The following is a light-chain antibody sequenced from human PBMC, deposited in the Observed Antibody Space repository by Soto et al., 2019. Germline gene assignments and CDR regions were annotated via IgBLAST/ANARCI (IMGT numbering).Light chain of an antibody. CDR2: DAS. CDR1: QSVSSY. V-gene: IGKV3-11*01. CDR3: QQRSNWIT. J-gene: IGKJ5*01. Sequence: EIVLTQSLATLSLSPGERATLSCRASQSVSSYLAWYQQKPGQAPRLLIYDASNRATGIPARFSGSGSGTDFTLTISSLEPEDFAVYYCQQRSNWITFGQGTRLEIK.